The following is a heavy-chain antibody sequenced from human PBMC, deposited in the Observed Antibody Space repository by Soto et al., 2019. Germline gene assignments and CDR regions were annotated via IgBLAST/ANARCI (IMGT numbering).Heavy chain of an antibody. CDR1: GFIFTTYA. D-gene: IGHD3-10*01. Sequence: PGGSLRLSCAASGFIFTTYAMHWVRQAPGKGLQYVAAISTDGGGRYYTDSVKGRFIISRDNSKSTLYLQMGSQRGEDMAVYYCASYGSGSAYDHWGQGALVTVSS. V-gene: IGHV3-64*02. J-gene: IGHJ4*02. CDR2: ISTDGGGR. CDR3: ASYGSGSAYDH.